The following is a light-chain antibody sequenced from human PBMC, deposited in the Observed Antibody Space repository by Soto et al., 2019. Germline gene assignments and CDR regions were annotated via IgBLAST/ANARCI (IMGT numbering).Light chain of an antibody. V-gene: IGLV2-11*01. J-gene: IGLJ2*01. CDR2: DVT. CDR1: SSDVGAFTY. Sequence: QSVLTQPRSVSGSPGQSVTISCTGTSSDVGAFTYVSWYQQHPGKAPKLMIYDVTKRPSGVPDRFSCSKSGNTASLTISGLQTGDEADYYCCSYAGSYTFVVFGGGTKLTVL. CDR3: CSYAGSYTFVV.